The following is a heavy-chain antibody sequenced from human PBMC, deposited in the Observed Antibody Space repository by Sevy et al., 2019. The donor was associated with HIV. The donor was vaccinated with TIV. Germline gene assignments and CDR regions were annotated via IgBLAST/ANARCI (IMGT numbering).Heavy chain of an antibody. CDR1: GGSISSYY. Sequence: SETLSLTCTVSGGSISSYYWSWIRQPPGKGLEWIGYIYYSGSTNYNPSLKSRVTISVDTSKNQFSLKLSSVTAADTAVYYCARVLTGYLEGPFDHWGQGTLVTVSS. D-gene: IGHD3-9*01. J-gene: IGHJ4*02. V-gene: IGHV4-59*01. CDR3: ARVLTGYLEGPFDH. CDR2: IYYSGST.